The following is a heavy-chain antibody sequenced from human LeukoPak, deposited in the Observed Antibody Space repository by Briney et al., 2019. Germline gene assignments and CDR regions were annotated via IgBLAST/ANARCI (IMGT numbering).Heavy chain of an antibody. CDR1: GYTFIGNY. V-gene: IGHV1-8*03. Sequence: ASVKVSCKASGYTFIGNYMHWVRQAPGQGLEWMGWVNPRSGNAGYLQKFQGRLTITRDTSVDTAYMDLSSLSSEDTAVYYCARGVPLGYCTYGVCYPPYYFDYWGQGTLVTVSS. D-gene: IGHD2-8*01. CDR3: ARGVPLGYCTYGVCYPPYYFDY. CDR2: VNPRSGNA. J-gene: IGHJ4*02.